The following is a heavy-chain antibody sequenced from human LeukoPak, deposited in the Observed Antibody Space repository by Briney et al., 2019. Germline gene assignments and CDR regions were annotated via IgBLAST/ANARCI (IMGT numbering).Heavy chain of an antibody. CDR3: ARGWGSYYFDS. J-gene: IGHJ4*02. D-gene: IGHD3-16*01. CDR2: FTSSSSSI. V-gene: IGHV3-21*01. CDR1: GFTFSAYT. Sequence: GRSLRLSCAASGFTFSAYTMSWVRQAPGKGPEWVSSFTSSSSSIYYADSVKGRFTISRDNAKNSLYLQLSSLGAEDTAVYYCARGWGSYYFDSWGQGTLVTVSS.